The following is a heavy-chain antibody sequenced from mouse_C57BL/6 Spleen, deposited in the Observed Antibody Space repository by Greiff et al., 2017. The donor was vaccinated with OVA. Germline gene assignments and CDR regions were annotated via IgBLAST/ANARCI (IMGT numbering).Heavy chain of an antibody. J-gene: IGHJ1*03. CDR2: INPNNGGT. V-gene: IGHV1-26*01. Sequence: EVQLQQSGPELVKPGASVKISCKASGYTFTDYYMNWVKQSHGKSLEWIGDINPNNGGTSYNQKFKGKATLTVDKSSSTAYMELRSLTSEDSAVYYCARSGDYDRYFDVWGTGTTVTVSS. CDR3: ARSGDYDRYFDV. D-gene: IGHD2-4*01. CDR1: GYTFTDYY.